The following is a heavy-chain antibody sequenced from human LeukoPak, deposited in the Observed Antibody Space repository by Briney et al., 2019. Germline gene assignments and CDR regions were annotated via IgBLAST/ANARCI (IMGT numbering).Heavy chain of an antibody. J-gene: IGHJ3*02. CDR1: GGSISSGGYY. D-gene: IGHD2-2*02. CDR3: ARAEGDIVVVPAAIGAFDI. V-gene: IGHV4-30-4*08. CDR2: IYYSGST. Sequence: PSQTLSLTCTVSGGSISSGGYYWSWIRQHPGKGLEWIGYIYYSGSTYYNPSLKSRVTISVDTSKNQFSLKLSSVTAADTAVYYCARAEGDIVVVPAAIGAFDIWGQGTMVTVSS.